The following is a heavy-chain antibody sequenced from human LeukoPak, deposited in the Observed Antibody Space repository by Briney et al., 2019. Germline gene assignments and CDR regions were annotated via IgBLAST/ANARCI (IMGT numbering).Heavy chain of an antibody. CDR1: GFTFNTYW. D-gene: IGHD2-15*01. CDR3: AREVTIQTRPSCSGGNCLGYFDY. CDR2: IKQDGSEK. Sequence: GGSMRLSCAASGFTFNTYWITWVRQAPGKGLEWVANIKQDGSEKYYVDSVKGRFTFSRDNAKNSLYLQMDSLRAEDTAVYYCAREVTIQTRPSCSGGNCLGYFDYCGQGTLVTVSS. V-gene: IGHV3-7*01. J-gene: IGHJ4*02.